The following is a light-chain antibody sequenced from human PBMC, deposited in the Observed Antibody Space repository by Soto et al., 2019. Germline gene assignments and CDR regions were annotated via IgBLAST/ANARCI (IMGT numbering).Light chain of an antibody. CDR1: SSNIGENY. Sequence: QSALTQPPSVSAAPGQKVTISCAGSSSNIGENYVSWYQQLPGTAPRLLIYENHKRPSGIPDRISGSKSGTSATLGITGLQTGDEADYYCGAWDSSLSAYVFGTGTKVPVL. CDR2: ENH. V-gene: IGLV1-51*02. J-gene: IGLJ1*01. CDR3: GAWDSSLSAYV.